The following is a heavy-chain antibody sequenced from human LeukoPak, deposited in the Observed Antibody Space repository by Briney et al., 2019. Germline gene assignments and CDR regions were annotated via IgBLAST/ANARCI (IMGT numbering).Heavy chain of an antibody. J-gene: IGHJ4*02. V-gene: IGHV4-34*01. Sequence: SETLSLTCAVYGGSFSGYYWSWIRQPPGKGLEWIGEINHSGSTNYNPSLKSRVTISVDTSKNQFSLKLSSVTAADTAVYYCVREDSSSGFDYWGQGTLVTVSS. D-gene: IGHD3-22*01. CDR2: INHSGST. CDR1: GGSFSGYY. CDR3: VREDSSSGFDY.